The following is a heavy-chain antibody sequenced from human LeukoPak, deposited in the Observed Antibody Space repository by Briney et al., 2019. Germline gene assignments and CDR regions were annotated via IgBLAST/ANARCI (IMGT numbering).Heavy chain of an antibody. J-gene: IGHJ4*02. CDR3: ARATNVAARRFDY. Sequence: SGTLSLTCAVSDASISSSNWWIWVRQPPGKGLEWIGEIYHSGSTNYNPSLKSRVTISVDKSKNQFSLKLNSVTAADTAVYYCARATNVAARRFDYWGQGTLVTVSS. CDR2: IYHSGST. V-gene: IGHV4-4*02. CDR1: DASISSSNW. D-gene: IGHD6-6*01.